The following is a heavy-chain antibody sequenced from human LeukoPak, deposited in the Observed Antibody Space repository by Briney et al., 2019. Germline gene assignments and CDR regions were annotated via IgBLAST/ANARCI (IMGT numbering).Heavy chain of an antibody. D-gene: IGHD3-3*01. CDR1: GGFISSSSYY. CDR3: ARAPRITIFGVVKNWFDP. V-gene: IGHV4-39*07. Sequence: PSETLSLTCTVSGGFISSSSYYWGWIRQPPGKGLEWIGSIYYSGSTYYNPSLKSRVTISVDTSKNQFSLKLSSVTAADTAVYYCARAPRITIFGVVKNWFDPWGQGTLVTVSS. CDR2: IYYSGST. J-gene: IGHJ5*02.